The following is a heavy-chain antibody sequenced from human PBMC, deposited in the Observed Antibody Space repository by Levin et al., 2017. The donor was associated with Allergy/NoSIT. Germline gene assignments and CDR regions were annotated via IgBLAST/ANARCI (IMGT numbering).Heavy chain of an antibody. CDR2: IYYSGST. J-gene: IGHJ3*02. Sequence: SETLSLTCTVSGGSISSYYWSWIRQPPGKGLEWIGYIYYSGSTNYNPSLKSRVTISVDTSKNQFSLKLSSVTAADTAVYYCARRSYSSGWTTDAFDIWGQGTMVTVSS. V-gene: IGHV4-59*01. CDR3: ARRSYSSGWTTDAFDI. D-gene: IGHD6-19*01. CDR1: GGSISSYY.